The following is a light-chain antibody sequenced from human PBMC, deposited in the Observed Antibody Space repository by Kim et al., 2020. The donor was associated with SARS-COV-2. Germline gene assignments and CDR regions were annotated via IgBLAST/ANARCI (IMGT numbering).Light chain of an antibody. Sequence: SVSPGQTASITCSGDKLGDKYACWYQQKPGQSPVLVIYQDSKRPPGIPERFSGSNSGNTATLTISGTQAMDEADYYCQAWDSSNVVFGGGTQLTVL. CDR1: KLGDKY. V-gene: IGLV3-1*01. CDR2: QDS. J-gene: IGLJ2*01. CDR3: QAWDSSNVV.